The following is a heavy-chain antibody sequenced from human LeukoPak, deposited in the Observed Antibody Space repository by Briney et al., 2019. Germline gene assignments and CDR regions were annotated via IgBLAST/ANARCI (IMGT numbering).Heavy chain of an antibody. D-gene: IGHD3-22*01. CDR2: IIPIFGTA. J-gene: IGHJ5*02. Sequence: SVKVSCKASGGTFSSYAISWVRQAPGQGLEWMGGIIPIFGTANYAQKFQGRVTITADESTSTAYMELSSLRSEDTAVYYCAKDPRFTMIVVQDWFDPWGQGTLVTVSS. V-gene: IGHV1-69*13. CDR3: AKDPRFTMIVVQDWFDP. CDR1: GGTFSSYA.